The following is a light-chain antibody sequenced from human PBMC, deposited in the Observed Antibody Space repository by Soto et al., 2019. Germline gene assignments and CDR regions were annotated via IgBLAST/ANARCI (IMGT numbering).Light chain of an antibody. CDR2: DAS. J-gene: IGKJ2*01. Sequence: EIVLTQSPATLSLSPGERATLSFRASQSVSSYLAWYQHKPGQAPRLLIYDASKRATGIPARFSGSGSGTDFTLTISSLEPEDFAVYYCHQRDNWPYTFGQGTKVDI. CDR3: HQRDNWPYT. V-gene: IGKV3-11*01. CDR1: QSVSSY.